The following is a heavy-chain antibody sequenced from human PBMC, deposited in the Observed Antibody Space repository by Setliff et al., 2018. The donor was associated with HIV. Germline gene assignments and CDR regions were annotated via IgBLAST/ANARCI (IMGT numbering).Heavy chain of an antibody. CDR2: ISSGGEIM. D-gene: IGHD5-12*01. CDR1: GFTFSSYS. J-gene: IGHJ4*02. Sequence: GGSLRLSCAASGFTFSSYSMNWVRQAPGKGLEWVSAISSGGEIMFYADSVKGRFTISRDNSKNTLFLQMNGLRAEDTALYFCAKQVRRYSGYDSYFDFWGQGTLVTVSS. CDR3: AKQVRRYSGYDSYFDF. V-gene: IGHV3-23*01.